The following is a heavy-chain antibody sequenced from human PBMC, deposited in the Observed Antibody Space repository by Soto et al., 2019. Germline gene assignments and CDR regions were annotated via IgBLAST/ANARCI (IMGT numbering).Heavy chain of an antibody. V-gene: IGHV1-2*02. J-gene: IGHJ4*02. CDR1: GGTFSSYA. D-gene: IGHD3-10*01. CDR2: INPNSGGT. CDR3: ARDPDYYGSGSYNY. Sequence: QVPLVQSGAEVKKPGSSVKVSCKASGGTFSSYAISWVRQAPGQGLEWMGWINPNSGGTNYAQKFQGRVTMTRDTSISTAYMELSRLRSDDTAVYYCARDPDYYGSGSYNYWGQGTLVTVSS.